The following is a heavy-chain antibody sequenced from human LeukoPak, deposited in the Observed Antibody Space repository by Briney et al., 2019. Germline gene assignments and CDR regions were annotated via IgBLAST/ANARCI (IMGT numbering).Heavy chain of an antibody. J-gene: IGHJ6*02. Sequence: GGSLRLSCAASGFTFSSNAMSWVRQAPGKGLEWVSAISGSGGSTYYADSVKGRFTISRDNSKNTLYLQMSSLRAEDTAVYYCARDVHEERYSSRWYSGVYYGMDVWGQGTTVTVSS. CDR2: ISGSGGST. CDR1: GFTFSSNA. CDR3: ARDVHEERYSSRWYSGVYYGMDV. V-gene: IGHV3-23*01. D-gene: IGHD6-13*01.